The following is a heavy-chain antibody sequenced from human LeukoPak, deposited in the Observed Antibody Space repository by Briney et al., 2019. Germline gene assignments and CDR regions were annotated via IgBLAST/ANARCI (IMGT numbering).Heavy chain of an antibody. D-gene: IGHD1-26*01. Sequence: PGGSLRLSCATSGFTFNRFGMHWVRQAPGKGLEWAAVISSDGNTKYYADSVKGRFTISRDNSNNTLYLQMNSLRADDTAIYYCARRRIVGSTDDAFDIWGQGTMVTLSS. CDR2: ISSDGNTK. CDR3: ARRRIVGSTDDAFDI. V-gene: IGHV3-30*19. J-gene: IGHJ3*02. CDR1: GFTFNRFG.